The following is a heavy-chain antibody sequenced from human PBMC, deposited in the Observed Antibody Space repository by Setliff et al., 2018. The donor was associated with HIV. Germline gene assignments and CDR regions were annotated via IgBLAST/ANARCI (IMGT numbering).Heavy chain of an antibody. D-gene: IGHD6-19*01. CDR1: GGTFSSYA. J-gene: IGHJ4*01. Sequence: VKVSCKTSGGTFSSYAVSWVRQAPGQGLEWMGGIIPAFGTANYAQKFQGRVTITTDESTSTAYMELSGLRSEDTAVYFCARDGLLVAGIRFDYWGQGTLVTV. V-gene: IGHV1-69*13. CDR2: IIPAFGTA. CDR3: ARDGLLVAGIRFDY.